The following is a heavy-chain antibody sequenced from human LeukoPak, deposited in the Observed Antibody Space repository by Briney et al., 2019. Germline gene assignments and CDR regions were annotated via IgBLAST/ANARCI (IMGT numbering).Heavy chain of an antibody. Sequence: PSETLSLTCTVSGGSISSSSYYWGWIRQPPGRGLEWIGSIYYSGSTYYNPSLKSRVTISVDTSKNQFSLKLSSVTAADTAVYYCARPFRELLRWAAFDIWGQGTMVTVSS. CDR3: ARPFRELLRWAAFDI. CDR2: IYYSGST. CDR1: GGSISSSSYY. J-gene: IGHJ3*02. V-gene: IGHV4-39*01. D-gene: IGHD2-15*01.